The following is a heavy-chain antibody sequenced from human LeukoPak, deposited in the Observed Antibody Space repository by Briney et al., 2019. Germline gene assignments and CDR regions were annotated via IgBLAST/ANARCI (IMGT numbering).Heavy chain of an antibody. CDR2: IKQDGSEK. D-gene: IGHD5-12*01. CDR3: ANGGLRDPRYYFDY. V-gene: IGHV3-7*01. J-gene: IGHJ4*02. Sequence: GGSLRLSCAASGFTFSSYWMSWVRQAPGKGLEWVANIKQDGSEKYYVDSVKGRFTISRDNAKNSLYLQMNSLRAEDTAVYYCANGGLRDPRYYFDYWGQGTLVTVSS. CDR1: GFTFSSYW.